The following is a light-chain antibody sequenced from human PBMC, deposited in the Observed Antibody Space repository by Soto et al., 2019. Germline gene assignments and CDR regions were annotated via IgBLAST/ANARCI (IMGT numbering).Light chain of an antibody. V-gene: IGKV3D-20*02. CDR1: QRVGSSF. CDR3: QQRSNFIT. CDR2: EAS. Sequence: EIVLTQSPGTLSLSPGERATLSCRASQRVGSSFLAWYQQTPGQAPRLLIYEASNRAPDIPERFSGSGSETDFTLTISSLEAEDFAVYYCQQRSNFITFGQGTRLEIK. J-gene: IGKJ5*01.